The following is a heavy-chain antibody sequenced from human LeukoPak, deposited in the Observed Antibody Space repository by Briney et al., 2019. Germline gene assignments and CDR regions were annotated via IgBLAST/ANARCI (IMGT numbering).Heavy chain of an antibody. CDR1: GGSISSENYY. J-gene: IGHJ3*02. D-gene: IGHD3-3*01. V-gene: IGHV4-61*02. Sequence: PSETLSLTCTVSGGSISSENYYWSWIRQPAGKGLEWIGRIYTSGSTNYNPSLKSRVSISVDTSKNQFSLKLSSVTAADTAVYYCARDFGANPEAFDIWGQGTTVSVSS. CDR3: ARDFGANPEAFDI. CDR2: IYTSGST.